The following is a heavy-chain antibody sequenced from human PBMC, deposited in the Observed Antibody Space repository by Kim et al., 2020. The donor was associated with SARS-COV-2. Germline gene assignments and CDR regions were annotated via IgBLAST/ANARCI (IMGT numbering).Heavy chain of an antibody. Sequence: SETLSLTCAVYGGSFSGYYWSWIRQPPGKGLEWIGEINHSGSTNYNPSLKSRVTISVDTSKNQFSLKLSSVTAADTAVYYCARGTVVVPAAIFGLRTWFDPWGQGTLVTVSS. J-gene: IGHJ5*02. CDR1: GGSFSGYY. CDR2: INHSGST. V-gene: IGHV4-34*01. D-gene: IGHD2-2*01. CDR3: ARGTVVVPAAIFGLRTWFDP.